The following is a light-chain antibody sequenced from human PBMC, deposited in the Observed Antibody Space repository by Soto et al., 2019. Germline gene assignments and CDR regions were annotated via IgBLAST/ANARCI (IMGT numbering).Light chain of an antibody. J-gene: IGKJ3*01. CDR2: DAS. CDR3: HHRVNWPT. V-gene: IGKV3-11*01. CDR1: QNVNRY. Sequence: EIVLTQSPATLFLSPGERAILSCRASQNVNRYLGWYQQKPGQAPRLLIYDASNRATGIPARFSGSGSGTDFSLTISSLEPEDFAVYYCHHRVNWPTFGPGTKVDMK.